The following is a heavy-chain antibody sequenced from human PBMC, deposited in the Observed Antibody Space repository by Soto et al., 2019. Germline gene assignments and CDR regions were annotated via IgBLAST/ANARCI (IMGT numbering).Heavy chain of an antibody. J-gene: IGHJ5*02. D-gene: IGHD3-3*01. Sequence: SETLSLTCAVYGGSFSGYYWSWIRQPPGKGRGWIGEINHIGSTNYNPSLKTRVTISVDTSKNQFSLKLSTVTAADTAVYYCARGWLGVTIFGVVPPPSSWFDPWGQGTMVTVSS. CDR3: ARGWLGVTIFGVVPPPSSWFDP. CDR1: GGSFSGYY. V-gene: IGHV4-34*01. CDR2: INHIGST.